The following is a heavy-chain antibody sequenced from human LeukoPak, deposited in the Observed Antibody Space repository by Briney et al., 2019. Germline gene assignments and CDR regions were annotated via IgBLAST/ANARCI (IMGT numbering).Heavy chain of an antibody. D-gene: IGHD3-9*01. CDR2: IKQDGSEK. V-gene: IGHV3-7*01. J-gene: IGHJ6*02. CDR1: GFTFSSYW. Sequence: PGGSLRLSCAASGFTFSSYWMSWVRQAPGKGLEWVANIKQDGSEKYYVDSVKGRFTISRDNAKNSLYLQMNSLRAEDTAVYYCARDQTPSLYFDWLLYFGMDVWGQGTTVTVSS. CDR3: ARDQTPSLYFDWLLYFGMDV.